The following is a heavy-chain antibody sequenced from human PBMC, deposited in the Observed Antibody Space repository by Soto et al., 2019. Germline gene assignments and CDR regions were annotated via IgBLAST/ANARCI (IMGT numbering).Heavy chain of an antibody. CDR1: GFTFSSYG. J-gene: IGHJ6*02. V-gene: IGHV3-33*01. Sequence: PGGSLRLSCAASGFTFSSYGMHWVRQAPGKGLEWVAVIWYDGSNKYYADSVKGRFTISRDNSKNTLYLQMNSLRAEDTAVYYCARDTFTMVRGVTSFPYGMDVWGQGTTVTVSS. CDR3: ARDTFTMVRGVTSFPYGMDV. D-gene: IGHD3-10*01. CDR2: IWYDGSNK.